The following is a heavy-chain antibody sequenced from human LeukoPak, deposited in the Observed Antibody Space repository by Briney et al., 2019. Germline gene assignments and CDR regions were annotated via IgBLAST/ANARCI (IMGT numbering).Heavy chain of an antibody. CDR1: GFTFSSYS. J-gene: IGHJ4*02. D-gene: IGHD3-3*01. CDR2: INWNGGST. CDR3: ARGGITIFGVVIHYFDY. V-gene: IGHV3-20*04. Sequence: GGSLRLSCAASGFTFSSYSMNWVRQAPGKGLEWVSGINWNGGSTGYADSVKGRFTISRDNAKNSLYLQMNSLRAEDTALYYCARGGITIFGVVIHYFDYWGQGTLVTVSS.